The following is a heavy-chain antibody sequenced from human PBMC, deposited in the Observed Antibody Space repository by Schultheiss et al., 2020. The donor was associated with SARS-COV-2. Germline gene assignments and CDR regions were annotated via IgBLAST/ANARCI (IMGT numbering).Heavy chain of an antibody. CDR2: IWYDGSNK. Sequence: GGSLRLSCAGSGFSFSKDDIHWVRQAPGKGLEWVAVIWYDGSNKYYADSVKGRFTISRDNSKNTLYLQMNSLRAEDTAIYYCAREGGVIIGDAFDIWGQGTMVTVSS. CDR3: AREGGVIIGDAFDI. CDR1: GFSFSKDD. J-gene: IGHJ3*02. V-gene: IGHV3-33*01. D-gene: IGHD3-10*01.